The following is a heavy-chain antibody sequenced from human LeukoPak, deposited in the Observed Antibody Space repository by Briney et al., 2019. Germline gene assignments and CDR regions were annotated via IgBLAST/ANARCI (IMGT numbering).Heavy chain of an antibody. D-gene: IGHD1-14*01. V-gene: IGHV4-59*01. CDR1: GGSISSYY. CDR2: IYYSGST. Sequence: SETLSLTCTVSGGSISSYYWSWIRQPPGKGLEWIGYIYYSGSTNYNPSLKSRVTISVDTSKNQFSLKLSSVTAADTAVYYCARVLTTTIGPQYNWFDPWGQGTLVTVSS. CDR3: ARVLTTTIGPQYNWFDP. J-gene: IGHJ5*02.